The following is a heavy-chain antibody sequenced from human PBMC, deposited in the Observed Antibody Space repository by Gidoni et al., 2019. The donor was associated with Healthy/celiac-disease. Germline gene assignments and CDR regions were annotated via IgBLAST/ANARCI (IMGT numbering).Heavy chain of an antibody. CDR3: AIRPLGIAVAGSDYFDY. Sequence: QVQLVQSGAEVKKPGSSVQVSCKASGGTFSSYAISWVRQAPGQGLEWMGGIIPIFGTANYAQKFQGRVTITADKSTSTAYMELSSLRSEDTAVYYCAIRPLGIAVAGSDYFDYWGQGTLVTVSS. V-gene: IGHV1-69*06. CDR1: GGTFSSYA. J-gene: IGHJ4*02. CDR2: IIPIFGTA. D-gene: IGHD6-19*01.